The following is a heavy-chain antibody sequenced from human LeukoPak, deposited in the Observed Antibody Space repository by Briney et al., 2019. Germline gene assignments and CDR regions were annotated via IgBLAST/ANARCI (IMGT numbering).Heavy chain of an antibody. D-gene: IGHD2-2*01. CDR1: GFTFSSYG. Sequence: PGGSLRLSCAASGFTFSSYGMHWVRQAPGKGLEWVAVIWYDGSNKYYADSVKGRFTISRDNSKNTLYLQMNSLRAEDTAVYYCARENRRGSCYFSSEARHFDYWGQGTLVTVSS. CDR3: ARENRRGSCYFSSEARHFDY. V-gene: IGHV3-33*01. CDR2: IWYDGSNK. J-gene: IGHJ4*02.